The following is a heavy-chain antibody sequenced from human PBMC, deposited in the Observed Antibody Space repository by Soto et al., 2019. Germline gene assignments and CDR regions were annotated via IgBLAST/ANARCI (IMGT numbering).Heavy chain of an antibody. CDR3: AKDPNGYSGGYWIDP. D-gene: IGHD6-19*01. Sequence: EVQLLESGGGLVQPGGSLRLSCAASGFTFSSYAMSWLRQAPGKELEWVSAISGSGGSTYYADSVKGRFPISRDNSKNALYLQMYCLRAEDTAVYYCAKDPNGYSGGYWIDPWGQGTLVTVSS. V-gene: IGHV3-23*01. CDR2: ISGSGGST. CDR1: GFTFSSYA. J-gene: IGHJ5*02.